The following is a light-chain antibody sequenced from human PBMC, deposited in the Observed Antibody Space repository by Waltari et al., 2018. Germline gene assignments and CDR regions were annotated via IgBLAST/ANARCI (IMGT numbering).Light chain of an antibody. J-gene: IGKJ4*01. CDR2: TAS. Sequence: DIQMTQSPSSLSASVGDRVPITCRASETIRIYLNWYQQKPGKAPKLLINTASRLQSGVPSRFSGSGSGTDFTLTISSLQPEDVATYYCQNYNSAPLTFGGGTRVQIK. CDR1: ETIRIY. V-gene: IGKV1-39*01. CDR3: QNYNSAPLT.